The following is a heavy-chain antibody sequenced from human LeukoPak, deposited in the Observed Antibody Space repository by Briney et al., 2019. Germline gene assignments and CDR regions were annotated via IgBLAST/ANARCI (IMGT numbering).Heavy chain of an antibody. CDR1: GFTFSSYA. V-gene: IGHV3-23*01. D-gene: IGHD2-2*01. J-gene: IGHJ4*02. Sequence: GRSLRLSCAASGFTFSSYAMSWVRQAPGKGLEWVSAISGSGGSTYYADSVKGRFTISRDNSKNTLYLQMNSLRAEDTAVYYCAKKARGFLVVGSASFAYWGQGTLVTVSS. CDR3: AKKARGFLVVGSASFAY. CDR2: ISGSGGST.